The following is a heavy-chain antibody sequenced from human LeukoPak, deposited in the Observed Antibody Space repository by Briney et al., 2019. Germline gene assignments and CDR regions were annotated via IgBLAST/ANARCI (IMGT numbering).Heavy chain of an antibody. CDR1: GGPISSSNYY. CDR3: ARGRRWLRLLIDP. Sequence: SETLSLTCFVSGGPISSSNYYWSWIRQPPGKGLEWIGEINHSGSTNYNPSLKSRVTISVDTSKNQFSLKLSSVTAADTAVYYCARGRRWLRLLIDPWGQGTLVTVSS. D-gene: IGHD5-12*01. V-gene: IGHV4-39*07. J-gene: IGHJ5*02. CDR2: INHSGST.